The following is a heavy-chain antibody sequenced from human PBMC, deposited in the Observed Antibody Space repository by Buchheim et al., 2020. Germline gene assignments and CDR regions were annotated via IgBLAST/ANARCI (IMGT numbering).Heavy chain of an antibody. V-gene: IGHV3-48*03. CDR3: ARDRRTVTHYYYYGMDV. Sequence: VQLVESGGGLVQPGGSLRLSCAASGFTFSSYEMNWVRQAPGKGLEWVSYISSSGSTIYYADSVKGRFTISRDNAKNSLYLQMNSLRAEDTAVYYCARDRRTVTHYYYYGMDVWGQGTT. J-gene: IGHJ6*02. D-gene: IGHD4-11*01. CDR2: ISSSGSTI. CDR1: GFTFSSYE.